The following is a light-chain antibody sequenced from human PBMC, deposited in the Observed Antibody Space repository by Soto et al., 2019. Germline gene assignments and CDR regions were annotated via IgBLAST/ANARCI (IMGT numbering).Light chain of an antibody. CDR2: AAS. J-gene: IGKJ3*01. CDR1: LGIANY. CDR3: QQSYSTPST. V-gene: IGKV1-39*01. Sequence: DIQMTQSPSSLSASVGDRVTITCRASLGIANYLNWYQHKPGKAPNLLIYAASRLQSGVPSRFSGRGSGTDFTLTISSLQPEDFATYYCQQSYSTPSTFGPGTKVDIK.